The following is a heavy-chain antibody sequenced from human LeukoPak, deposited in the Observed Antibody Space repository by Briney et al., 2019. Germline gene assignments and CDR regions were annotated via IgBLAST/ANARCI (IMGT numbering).Heavy chain of an antibody. J-gene: IGHJ4*02. D-gene: IGHD2-15*01. V-gene: IGHV1-2*02. CDR3: ARGLLRGGGPTFDN. CDR2: INPNSGGT. Sequence: ASVKVSCKASGYTFTGYYMHWVRQAPCQGLEWMGWINPNSGGTSYAQKFQGRVTMTRDMSTSTVYMELSSLRSEDTVVYYCARGLLRGGGPTFDNWGQGTLVAVAS. CDR1: GYTFTGYY.